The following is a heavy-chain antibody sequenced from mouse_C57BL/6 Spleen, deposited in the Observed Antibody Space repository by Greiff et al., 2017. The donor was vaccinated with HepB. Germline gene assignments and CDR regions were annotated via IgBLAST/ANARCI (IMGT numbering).Heavy chain of an antibody. D-gene: IGHD2-1*01. CDR1: GYAFSSYW. Sequence: LVESGAELVKPGASVKISCKASGYAFSSYWMNWVKQRPGKGLEWIGQIYPGDGDTNYNGKFKGKATLTADKSSSTAYMQLSSLTSEDSAVYFCASPFYYGNYEDYWGQGTTLTVSS. CDR2: IYPGDGDT. V-gene: IGHV1-80*01. J-gene: IGHJ2*01. CDR3: ASPFYYGNYEDY.